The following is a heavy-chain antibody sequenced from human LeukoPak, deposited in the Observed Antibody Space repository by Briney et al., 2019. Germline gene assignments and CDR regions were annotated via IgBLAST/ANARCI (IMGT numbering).Heavy chain of an antibody. Sequence: GGSLRLSCAASGFTFSSYAMCWVRQAPGKGLEWVSTISGSGASTYYADSVKGRFTISRDNSKNTLYLQMNSLRAEDTAVYYCAKNRGGSSTGGDYWGQGTLVTVSS. J-gene: IGHJ4*02. V-gene: IGHV3-23*01. CDR1: GFTFSSYA. CDR3: AKNRGGSSTGGDY. D-gene: IGHD2-15*01. CDR2: ISGSGAST.